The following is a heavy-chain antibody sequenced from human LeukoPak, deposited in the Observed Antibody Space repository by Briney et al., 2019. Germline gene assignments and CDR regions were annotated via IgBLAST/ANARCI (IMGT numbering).Heavy chain of an antibody. J-gene: IGHJ3*02. V-gene: IGHV3-48*03. CDR3: ARGGSSGYNYNAFDI. D-gene: IGHD3-22*01. CDR2: IDISGTSI. Sequence: GGSLRLSCAVSGFTCNNFEMNWVRQAPGKGLEWVSYIDISGTSIYYADSVKGRFTISRDNAKNSLYLQMNSLRAEDTAVYYCARGGSSGYNYNAFDIWGQGAMVTVSS. CDR1: GFTCNNFE.